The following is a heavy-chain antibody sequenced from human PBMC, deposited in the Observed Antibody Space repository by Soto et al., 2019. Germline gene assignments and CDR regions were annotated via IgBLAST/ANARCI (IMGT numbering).Heavy chain of an antibody. CDR3: ARGGPPYYDFWSGYYGYYYYYYMDV. D-gene: IGHD3-3*01. CDR1: GYTFTSYD. V-gene: IGHV1-8*01. Sequence: ASVKVSFKASGYTFTSYDINWVRQATGQGLEWMGWMNPNSGNTGYAQKFQGRVTMTRNTSISTAYMELSSLRSEDTAVYYCARGGPPYYDFWSGYYGYYYYYYMDVWGKGTTVTVSS. J-gene: IGHJ6*03. CDR2: MNPNSGNT.